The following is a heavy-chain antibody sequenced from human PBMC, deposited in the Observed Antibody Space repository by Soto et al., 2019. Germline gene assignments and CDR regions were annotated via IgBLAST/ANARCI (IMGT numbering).Heavy chain of an antibody. J-gene: IGHJ3*02. CDR1: GYTFTGYY. CDR3: ARLLTGTTTFDI. Sequence: ASVKVSCKASGYTFTGYYMHWVRHAPGRGLEWMGWINPNSGGTNYAQKFQGRVTMTRDTSISTAYMELSRLRSDDTAVYYCARLLTGTTTFDIWGQGTMVTVSS. V-gene: IGHV1-2*02. CDR2: INPNSGGT. D-gene: IGHD1-20*01.